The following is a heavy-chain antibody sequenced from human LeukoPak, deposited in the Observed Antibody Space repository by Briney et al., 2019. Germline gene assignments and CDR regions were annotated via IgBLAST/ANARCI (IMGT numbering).Heavy chain of an antibody. D-gene: IGHD3-9*01. Sequence: GGSLRLSCAASGFTFSSYGMHWVRQAPGKGLEWVAVISYDGSNKYYANSVKGRFTISRDNSKNTLYLQMNSLRAEDTAVYYCAKNRGRYFDWLNGFDPWGQGTLVTVSS. CDR3: AKNRGRYFDWLNGFDP. CDR1: GFTFSSYG. J-gene: IGHJ5*02. CDR2: ISYDGSNK. V-gene: IGHV3-30*18.